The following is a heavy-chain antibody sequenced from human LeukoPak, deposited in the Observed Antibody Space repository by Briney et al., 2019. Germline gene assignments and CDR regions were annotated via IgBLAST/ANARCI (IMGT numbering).Heavy chain of an antibody. V-gene: IGHV3-23*01. Sequence: GGSLRLSCVASGFTFSSRDWVTWVRQAPGKGLEWVSVISGSGGSTYNADSVKGRFTISRDNSKNTLYLQMNSLRAEDTAVYYCAKGRYFDWSYCYFDYWGQGTLVTVSS. D-gene: IGHD3-9*01. J-gene: IGHJ4*02. CDR3: AKGRYFDWSYCYFDY. CDR1: GFTFSSRDW. CDR2: ISGSGGST.